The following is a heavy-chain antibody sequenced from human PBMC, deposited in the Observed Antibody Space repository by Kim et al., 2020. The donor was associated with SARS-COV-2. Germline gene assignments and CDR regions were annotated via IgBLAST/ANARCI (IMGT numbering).Heavy chain of an antibody. J-gene: IGHJ4*02. Sequence: SETLSLTCAVYGGSFSGYYWSWICQPPGKGLEWIGEINHSGSTNYNPSLKSRVTISVDTSKNQFSLKLSSVTAADTDVYYCARLRGAFYYDSSGYYYGRGFDYWGQGTLITVSS. CDR2: INHSGST. CDR1: GGSFSGYY. D-gene: IGHD3-22*01. CDR3: ARLRGAFYYDSSGYYYGRGFDY. V-gene: IGHV4-34*01.